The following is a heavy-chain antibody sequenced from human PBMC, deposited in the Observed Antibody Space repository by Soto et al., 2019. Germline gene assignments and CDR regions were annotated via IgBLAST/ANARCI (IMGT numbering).Heavy chain of an antibody. D-gene: IGHD6-19*01. Sequence: SETLSLTCSVSGGSISSYYWSWIRQPPGKGLEWIGYIYYSGSTNYNPSLKSRVTISVDTSKNQFSLKLSSVTAADTAVYYCARHEDSSGFWFDPWGQGTLVTVSS. CDR3: ARHEDSSGFWFDP. CDR2: IYYSGST. V-gene: IGHV4-59*08. J-gene: IGHJ5*02. CDR1: GGSISSYY.